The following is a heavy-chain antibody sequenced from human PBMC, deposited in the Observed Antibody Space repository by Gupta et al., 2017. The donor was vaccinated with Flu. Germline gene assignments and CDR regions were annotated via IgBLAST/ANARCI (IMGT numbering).Heavy chain of an antibody. CDR1: GSTFTAYW. CDR2: INPNTGGT. Sequence: QVQLVQSGAEVEKPGAAVKVSCKPSGSTFTAYWLHWVRQAPGQGLEWMGRINPNTGGTTYAQRFQGRVTMTRDTSISTAYMELTRLTSDDTAVYFCAGIAVTGTAGSFDIWGRGTMVTVSP. J-gene: IGHJ3*02. CDR3: AGIAVTGTAGSFDI. V-gene: IGHV1-2*06. D-gene: IGHD6-19*01.